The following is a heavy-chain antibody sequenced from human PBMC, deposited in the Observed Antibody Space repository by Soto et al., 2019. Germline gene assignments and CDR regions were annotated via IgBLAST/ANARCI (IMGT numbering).Heavy chain of an antibody. J-gene: IGHJ3*02. CDR3: AKGFFGLIAEGDAFDI. V-gene: IGHV3-30*18. CDR1: GFTFSSYG. D-gene: IGHD6-13*01. CDR2: ISYDGSNK. Sequence: QVQLVESGGGVVQPGRSLRLSCAASGFTFSSYGMHWVRQAPGKGLEWVAVISYDGSNKYYADSVKGRFTISRDNSKNTLYLQMNSLRAEDTAGYYCAKGFFGLIAEGDAFDIWGQGTMVTVSS.